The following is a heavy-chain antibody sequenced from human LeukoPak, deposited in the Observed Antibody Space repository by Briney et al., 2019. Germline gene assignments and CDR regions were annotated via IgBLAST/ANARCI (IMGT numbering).Heavy chain of an antibody. CDR1: GFTFSSYG. CDR3: ATRTAITIFGAFDP. CDR2: IRYDGSNK. J-gene: IGHJ5*02. V-gene: IGHV3-30*02. Sequence: RGSLRLSCAASGFTFSSYGMHWVRQAPGKGLEWVAFIRYDGSNKYYADSVKGRFTISRDNSKNTLYLQMNSLRAEDTAVYYCATRTAITIFGAFDPWGQGTLVTVSS. D-gene: IGHD3-3*01.